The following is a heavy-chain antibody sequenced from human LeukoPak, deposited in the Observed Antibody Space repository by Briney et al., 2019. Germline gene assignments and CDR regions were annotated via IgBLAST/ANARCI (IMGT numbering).Heavy chain of an antibody. CDR1: GFTFSSYW. Sequence: GGSLRLSCAASGFTFSSYWMHWVRQAPGKGLVWVSRINSDGSSTSYADSVKGRFTISRDNAKNSLYLQMNSLRAEDTAVYYCATSYYDSSGYGGWGQGTLVTVSS. CDR3: ATSYYDSSGYGG. V-gene: IGHV3-74*01. J-gene: IGHJ4*02. CDR2: INSDGSST. D-gene: IGHD3-22*01.